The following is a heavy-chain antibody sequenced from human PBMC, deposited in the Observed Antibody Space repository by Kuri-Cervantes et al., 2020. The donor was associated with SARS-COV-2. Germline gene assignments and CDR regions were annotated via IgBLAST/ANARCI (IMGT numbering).Heavy chain of an antibody. CDR2: IYYSGST. D-gene: IGHD2-2*01. J-gene: IGHJ6*03. V-gene: IGHV4-59*01. CDR3: ARTLVVPAAMLGYYYHYMDV. CDR1: GGSISSYY. Sequence: GSLRLSCTVSGGSISSYYWSRIRQPPGKGLEWIGYIYYSGSTNYNPSLKSRVTISVDTSKNQFSLKLSSVSAADTAVYYCARTLVVPAAMLGYYYHYMDVWGKGTTVTVSS.